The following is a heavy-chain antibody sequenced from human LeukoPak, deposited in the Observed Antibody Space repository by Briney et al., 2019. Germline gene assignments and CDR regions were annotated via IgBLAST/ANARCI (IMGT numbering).Heavy chain of an antibody. D-gene: IGHD5-24*01. CDR3: AKAFKTGYNVDTLDY. CDR2: ISGSGDIT. CDR1: GFTFSSYA. Sequence: GGSLRLSCAASGFTFSSYAMSWVRQAQGKGLEWVSGISGSGDITDSADSVKGRFTISRDNPKNTLYLQMNSLRAEDTAVYYCAKAFKTGYNVDTLDYWGQGTLVTVSS. V-gene: IGHV3-23*01. J-gene: IGHJ4*02.